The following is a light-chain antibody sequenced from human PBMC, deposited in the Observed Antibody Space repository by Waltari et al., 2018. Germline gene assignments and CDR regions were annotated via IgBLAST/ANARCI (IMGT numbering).Light chain of an antibody. CDR3: QQYNRWPPIT. V-gene: IGKV3-15*01. CDR2: KAS. CDR1: QSVTSN. J-gene: IGKJ5*01. Sequence: EVVMTQSPATLSVSPGERATLSCRASQSVTSNLAWYQQKPGQAPRLLIYKASTRATGISARFRGSGSGTQFTLTISSLQSEDSAVYYCQQYNRWPPITFGQGTRLEIK.